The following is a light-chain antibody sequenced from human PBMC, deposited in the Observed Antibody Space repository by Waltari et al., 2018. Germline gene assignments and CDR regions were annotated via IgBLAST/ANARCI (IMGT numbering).Light chain of an antibody. J-gene: IGLJ3*02. Sequence: QSALTQPRSVSGSPGQSVTISCNGTSSDVGGYNYVPWYQQHPDKAPKLIIYDINKRPSGVPDRFSGSKSGNTASLTISGLQAEDEADYYCCSYVGSNIYWVFGGGTKLTVL. CDR1: SSDVGGYNY. V-gene: IGLV2-11*01. CDR3: CSYVGSNIYWV. CDR2: DIN.